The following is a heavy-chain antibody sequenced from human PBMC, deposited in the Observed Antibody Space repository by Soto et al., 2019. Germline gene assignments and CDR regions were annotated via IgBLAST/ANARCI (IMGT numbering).Heavy chain of an antibody. CDR2: IKQDGSEK. J-gene: IGHJ3*02. D-gene: IGHD2-2*01. V-gene: IGHV3-7*01. Sequence: SLRLSCAASGFTFSSYWMSWVRQAPGKGLEWVANIKQDGSEKYYVDSVKGRFTISRDNAKNSLYLQMNSLRAEDTAVYYCARTYCSSTSCYGAFDIWGQGTMVTVSS. CDR3: ARTYCSSTSCYGAFDI. CDR1: GFTFSSYW.